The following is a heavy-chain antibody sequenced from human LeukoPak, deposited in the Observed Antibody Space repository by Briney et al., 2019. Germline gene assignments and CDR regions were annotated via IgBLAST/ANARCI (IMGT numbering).Heavy chain of an antibody. V-gene: IGHV1-18*01. Sequence: ASVKASCKASGYTFTSYGISWVRQAPGQGLEWMGWISAYNGNTNYAQKLQGRVTMTTDTSTSTAYMELRSLRSDDTAVYYCARGTPYYYDSSGYYHSGFYYFDYWGQGTLVTVSS. D-gene: IGHD3-22*01. CDR2: ISAYNGNT. CDR3: ARGTPYYYDSSGYYHSGFYYFDY. CDR1: GYTFTSYG. J-gene: IGHJ4*02.